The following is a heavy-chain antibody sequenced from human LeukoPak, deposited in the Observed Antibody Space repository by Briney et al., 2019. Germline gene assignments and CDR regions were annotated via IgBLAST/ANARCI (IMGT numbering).Heavy chain of an antibody. CDR2: ISYDGSNK. V-gene: IGHV3-30*18. D-gene: IGHD1-20*01. Sequence: GGSLRLSCAASGFTFSSYGMHWVRQAPGKGLEWVAVISYDGSNKYYADSVKGRFTISRDNSKNTLYLQMNSLRAEDTAVYYCAKDRYNWNHNWFDPWGQGTLATVSS. CDR3: AKDRYNWNHNWFDP. CDR1: GFTFSSYG. J-gene: IGHJ5*02.